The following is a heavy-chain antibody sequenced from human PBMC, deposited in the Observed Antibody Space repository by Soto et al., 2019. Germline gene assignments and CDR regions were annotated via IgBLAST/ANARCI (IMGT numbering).Heavy chain of an antibody. CDR2: ISYDGSYQ. CDR1: GFAFNKFG. Sequence: QVQLVESGGGVVQPGTSLRLSCEASGFAFNKFGMHWVRQAPGKGLEWVAFISYDGSYQYYADSVQGRLTITRDNSMNTLNMQLNSLRREDTAVYYSAKGGEVGGVLGDHWGQGTLVTVSS. CDR3: AKGGEVGGVLGDH. J-gene: IGHJ4*02. V-gene: IGHV3-30*18. D-gene: IGHD1-26*01.